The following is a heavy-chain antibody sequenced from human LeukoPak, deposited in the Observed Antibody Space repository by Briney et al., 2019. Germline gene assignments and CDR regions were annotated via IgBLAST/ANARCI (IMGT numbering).Heavy chain of an antibody. D-gene: IGHD3-10*01. V-gene: IGHV4-59*12. J-gene: IGHJ4*02. CDR3: ARGYGSGSYYAPPKNYFDY. CDR2: IYYSGST. Sequence: SETLSLTCTVSGGSISSYYWSWIRQPPGKGLEWIGYIYYSGSTNYNPSLKSRVTISVDTSKNQFSLKLSSVTAADTAVYCCARGYGSGSYYAPPKNYFDYWGQGTLVTVSS. CDR1: GGSISSYY.